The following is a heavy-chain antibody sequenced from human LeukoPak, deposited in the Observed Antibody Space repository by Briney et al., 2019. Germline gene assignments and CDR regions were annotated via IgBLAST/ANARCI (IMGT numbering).Heavy chain of an antibody. CDR3: ARDPTNYYGMDV. CDR2: IYSGGST. J-gene: IGHJ6*02. Sequence: GGSLRLSCAASGFTFSNYNMSWVRQAPGKGLEWVSVIYSGGSTYYADSVKGRFTISRHNSKNTLYLQMNSLRAEDTAVYYCARDPTNYYGMDVWGQGTTVTVSS. D-gene: IGHD1-1*01. CDR1: GFTFSNYN. V-gene: IGHV3-53*04.